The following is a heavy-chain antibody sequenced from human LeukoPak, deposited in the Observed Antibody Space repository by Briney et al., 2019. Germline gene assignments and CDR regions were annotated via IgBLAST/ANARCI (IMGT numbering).Heavy chain of an antibody. CDR2: INAGNGNT. V-gene: IGHV1-3*01. Sequence: ASVKVSCKASGYTFTSYAMHWVRQAPGQRLEWMGWINAGNGNTKYSQKFQGRVTITRDTSASTAYMELSSLRSEDTAVYYCARSLHYYGSGSPPVAWLDPWGQGTLVTVSS. D-gene: IGHD3-10*01. CDR1: GYTFTSYA. CDR3: ARSLHYYGSGSPPVAWLDP. J-gene: IGHJ5*02.